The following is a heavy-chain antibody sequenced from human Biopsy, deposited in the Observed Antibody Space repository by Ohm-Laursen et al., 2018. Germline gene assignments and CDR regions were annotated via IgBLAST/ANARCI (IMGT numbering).Heavy chain of an antibody. J-gene: IGHJ1*01. CDR3: AKGQDLRGGAEYFQH. D-gene: IGHD2-15*01. Sequence: SVKVSCKASGYTFTGQYLHWVRQVPGQGLEWMGWINPHSGTTKFAQDFQSRVTMTRDTSITTAYMELRRLRSDDTAVYYCAKGQDLRGGAEYFQHWGQGALVTVSS. V-gene: IGHV1-2*02. CDR1: GYTFTGQY. CDR2: INPHSGTT.